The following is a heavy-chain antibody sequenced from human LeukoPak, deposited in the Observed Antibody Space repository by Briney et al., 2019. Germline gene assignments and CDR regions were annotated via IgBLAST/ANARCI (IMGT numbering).Heavy chain of an antibody. J-gene: IGHJ4*02. CDR1: GYTFTNYY. CDR2: INPNGGST. Sequence: GASVKVSCKASGYTFTNYYVHWVRQAPGQGLEWMGIINPNGGSTSYAQRFQGRLTMTRDTSTTTVYMELSSLRSDDTARYFCARDSSLSSSWSVTFDYWGQETLVTVSS. V-gene: IGHV1-46*01. CDR3: ARDSSLSSSWSVTFDY. D-gene: IGHD6-13*01.